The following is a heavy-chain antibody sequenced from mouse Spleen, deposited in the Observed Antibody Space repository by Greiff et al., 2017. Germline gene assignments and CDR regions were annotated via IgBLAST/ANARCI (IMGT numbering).Heavy chain of an antibody. CDR1: GYTFTDYY. J-gene: IGHJ2*01. V-gene: IGHV1-19*01. CDR3: AGITTVVGY. CDR2: INPYNGGT. D-gene: IGHD1-1*01. Sequence: EVKLQESGPVLVKPGASVKMSCKASGYTFTDYYMNWVKQSHGKSLEWIGVINPYNGGTSYNQKFKGKATLTVDKSSSTAYMELNSLTSEDSAVYYCAGITTVVGYWGQGTTLTVSS.